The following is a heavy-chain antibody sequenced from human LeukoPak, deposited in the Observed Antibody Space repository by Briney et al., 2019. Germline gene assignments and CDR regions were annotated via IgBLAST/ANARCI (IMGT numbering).Heavy chain of an antibody. J-gene: IGHJ4*02. D-gene: IGHD6-19*01. V-gene: IGHV3-23*01. CDR1: GFTFSSYG. Sequence: PGGSLRLSCAGSGFTFSSYGMSWVRQAPGKGLEWVSGISGGGVSTYYADSVKGRFTISRDNSKNTLYLQMNSLRVEDTAVYYCASRVGWLRPPPDNWGQGTLVTVSS. CDR3: ASRVGWLRPPPDN. CDR2: ISGGGVST.